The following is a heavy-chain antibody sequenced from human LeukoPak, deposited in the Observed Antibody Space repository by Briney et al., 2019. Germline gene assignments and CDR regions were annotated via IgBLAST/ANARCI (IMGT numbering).Heavy chain of an antibody. CDR1: GGSFSGYY. D-gene: IGHD2-2*01. V-gene: IGHV4-34*01. CDR3: ARLLNTRRLVPAAMIVSSLRGGFDY. CDR2: INHSGST. J-gene: IGHJ4*02. Sequence: SETLSLTCAVYGGSFSGYYWSWIRQPPGKELEWIGEINHSGSTNYNPSLKSRVTISVDTSKNQFSLKLSSVTAADTAVYYCARLLNTRRLVPAAMIVSSLRGGFDYWGQGTLVTVSS.